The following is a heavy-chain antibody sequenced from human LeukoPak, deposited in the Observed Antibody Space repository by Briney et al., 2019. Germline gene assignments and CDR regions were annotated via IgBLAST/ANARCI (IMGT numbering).Heavy chain of an antibody. CDR1: GGTFSSYA. CDR3: ARDPRNYSGYDSVGFDP. CDR2: IIPILGIA. V-gene: IGHV1-69*04. Sequence: GASVKVSCKASGGTFSSYAISWVRQAPGQGLEWMGRIIPILGIANYAQKFQGRVTITADKSTSTAYMELSSLRSEDTAVYYCARDPRNYSGYDSVGFDPWGQGTLVTVSS. D-gene: IGHD5-12*01. J-gene: IGHJ5*02.